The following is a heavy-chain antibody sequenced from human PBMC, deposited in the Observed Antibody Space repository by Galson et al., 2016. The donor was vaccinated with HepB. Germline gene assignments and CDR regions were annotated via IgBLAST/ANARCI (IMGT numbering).Heavy chain of an antibody. J-gene: IGHJ4*01. D-gene: IGHD4-17*01. CDR3: AGCTHYGDFSDY. Sequence: SETLSLTCTVSGFSISGSSYYWGWIRQPPGKGLEWIGNFDYSGSTHYNPSLKSRVTMSPATSKNQFCLNLSAVTASDTAVDCCAGCTHYGDFSDYWGHGTLVTVSS. CDR2: FDYSGST. CDR1: GFSISGSSYY. V-gene: IGHV4-39*01.